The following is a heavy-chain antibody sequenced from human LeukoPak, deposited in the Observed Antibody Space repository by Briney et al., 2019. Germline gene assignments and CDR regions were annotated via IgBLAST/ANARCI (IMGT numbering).Heavy chain of an antibody. J-gene: IGHJ6*03. Sequence: GGSLRLSCAVSGLTFSSYCMHWVRQAPGKGLVWVSRINSDGSRTSYADSEKGRFTISRDNAKNTLYLQMNSLRAEDTAVYYSARAAYELLRYYYMDVWGKGTTVTISS. CDR3: ARAAYELLRYYYMDV. CDR1: GLTFSSYC. D-gene: IGHD1-26*01. V-gene: IGHV3-74*01. CDR2: INSDGSRT.